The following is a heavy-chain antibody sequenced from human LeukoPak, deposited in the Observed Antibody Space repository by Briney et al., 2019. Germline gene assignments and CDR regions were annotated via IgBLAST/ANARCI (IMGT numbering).Heavy chain of an antibody. CDR1: GYTFTGYY. CDR3: ARRLVLRAFDI. J-gene: IGHJ3*02. V-gene: IGHV1-8*03. Sequence: ASVKVSCKASGYTFTGYYMHWVRQAPGQGLEWMGWMNPNSGNTGYAQKFQGRVTITRNTSISTAYMELSSLRSEDTAVYYCARRLVLRAFDIWGQGTMVTVSS. D-gene: IGHD3-9*01. CDR2: MNPNSGNT.